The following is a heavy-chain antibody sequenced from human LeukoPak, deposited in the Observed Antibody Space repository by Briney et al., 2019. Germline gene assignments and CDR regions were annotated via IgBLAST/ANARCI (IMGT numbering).Heavy chain of an antibody. CDR2: IYHSGST. V-gene: IGHV4-59*08. CDR3: ARGWMGGASGA. D-gene: IGHD1-26*01. CDR1: GGSISSYY. J-gene: IGHJ4*02. Sequence: TSETLSLTCTVSGGSISSYYWSWIRQPPGKGLEWIGCIYHSGSTNYNPPLKSRVTISTDTSKNQFSLKLSSVTAADTAVYYCARGWMGGASGAWGQGTLVTVSS.